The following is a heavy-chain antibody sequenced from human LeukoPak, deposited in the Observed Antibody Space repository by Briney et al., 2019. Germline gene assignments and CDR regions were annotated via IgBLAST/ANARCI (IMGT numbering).Heavy chain of an antibody. J-gene: IGHJ6*03. CDR2: ISSSSSYI. Sequence: PGGSLRLSCAASGFTFSSYSMSWVRQAPGKGLEWVSSISSSSSYIYYADSVKGRFTISRDNAKNSLYLQMNSLRAEDTAVYYWARVITGSYTGFYYYRDVWGKGTTVTVSS. CDR1: GFTFSSYS. V-gene: IGHV3-21*01. D-gene: IGHD1-20*01. CDR3: ARVITGSYTGFYYYRDV.